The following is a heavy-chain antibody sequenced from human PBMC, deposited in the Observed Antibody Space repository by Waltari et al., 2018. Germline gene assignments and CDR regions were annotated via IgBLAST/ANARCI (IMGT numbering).Heavy chain of an antibody. CDR3: ARGEPLAGRKIPFDS. Sequence: QVQLVQSGAEVKRPGASVNVSCQTSGYTLPGHYIFWVRQAPGQGLEWMGWINPTSGGTRIAQKFQGRVTMTRDTSTTTAYLEVSELKSDDTAVYYCARGEPLAGRKIPFDSWGQGTLVTVSS. CDR1: GYTLPGHY. V-gene: IGHV1-2*02. J-gene: IGHJ4*02. D-gene: IGHD6-19*01. CDR2: INPTSGGT.